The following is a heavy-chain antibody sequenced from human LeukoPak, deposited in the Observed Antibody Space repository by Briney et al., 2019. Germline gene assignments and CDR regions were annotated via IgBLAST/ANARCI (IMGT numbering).Heavy chain of an antibody. CDR2: IGSTSI. CDR3: ARDGPPAGAGDFDY. V-gene: IGHV3-48*01. CDR1: GFSTSTYS. D-gene: IGHD2-2*01. Sequence: PGGSLRLSCAASGFSTSTYSMGWVCQAPGKGLEWVSYIGSTSIYADSVKGRFTISRDNAKNSLYLQMNSLRAEDTAVYYCARDGPPAGAGDFDYWGQGTPVTVSS. J-gene: IGHJ4*02.